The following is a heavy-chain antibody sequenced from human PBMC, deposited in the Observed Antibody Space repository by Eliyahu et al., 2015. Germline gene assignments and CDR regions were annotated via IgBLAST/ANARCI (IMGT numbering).Heavy chain of an antibody. V-gene: IGHV4-34*01. J-gene: IGHJ4*02. Sequence: QVQLQQWGAGLLKPSETLSLTCAVYGGSFSGYYWGWIRQPPGKGLEWIGEINHSGSTNYNPSLKSRVTISVDTSKNQFSLKLSSVTAADTAVYYCARGRVGGEWLVPYPDYWGQGTLVTVSS. CDR1: GGSFSGYY. CDR2: INHSGST. D-gene: IGHD6-19*01. CDR3: ARGRVGGEWLVPYPDY.